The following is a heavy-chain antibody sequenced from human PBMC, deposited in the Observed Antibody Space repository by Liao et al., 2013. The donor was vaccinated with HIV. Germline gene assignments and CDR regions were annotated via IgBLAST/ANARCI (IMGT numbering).Heavy chain of an antibody. CDR1: GGSISSGSYY. CDR2: IYTSGST. CDR3: ARGGGFWSGFYTEIPDSD. V-gene: IGHV4-61*02. J-gene: IGHJ4*02. Sequence: QVQLQESGPGLVKPSQTLSLTCTVSGGSISSGSYYWSWIRQPAEKGLEWIGRIYTSGSTNYNPSLESRVTMSIDTSKNQFSLKLNSVTAADTAVYYCARGGGFWSGFYTEIPDSDWGQGTLVTVSS. D-gene: IGHD3-3*01.